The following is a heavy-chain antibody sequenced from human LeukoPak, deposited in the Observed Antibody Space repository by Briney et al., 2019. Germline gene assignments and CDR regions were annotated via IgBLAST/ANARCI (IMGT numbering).Heavy chain of an antibody. Sequence: GASVKVSCKASGYTFTSYGISWVRQAPGQGLEWMGWISAYNGNTNYAQKLQGRVTMTTDTSTSTACMELRSLRSDDTAVYYCARDGYNSHFDYWGQGTLVTVSS. CDR3: ARDGYNSHFDY. CDR1: GYTFTSYG. J-gene: IGHJ4*02. CDR2: ISAYNGNT. V-gene: IGHV1-18*01. D-gene: IGHD5-24*01.